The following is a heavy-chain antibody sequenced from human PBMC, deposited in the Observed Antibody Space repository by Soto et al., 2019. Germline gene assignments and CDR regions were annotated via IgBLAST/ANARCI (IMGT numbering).Heavy chain of an antibody. CDR2: IWYDGSNK. Sequence: QVQLVESGGGVVQPGRSLRLSCAASGFTFSSYGMHWVRQAPGKGLEWVAVIWYDGSNKYYADSVKGRFTISRDNSKNTLYLQMNSLRAEDTAVYYCARDRVGYSNYGKPVHYWGQGTLVTVSS. CDR3: ARDRVGYSNYGKPVHY. J-gene: IGHJ4*02. D-gene: IGHD4-4*01. V-gene: IGHV3-33*01. CDR1: GFTFSSYG.